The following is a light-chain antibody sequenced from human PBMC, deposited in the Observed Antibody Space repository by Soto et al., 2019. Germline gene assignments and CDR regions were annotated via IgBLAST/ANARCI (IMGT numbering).Light chain of an antibody. CDR3: CSYAGSSTYVV. V-gene: IGLV2-23*02. J-gene: IGLJ2*01. Sequence: QSALTQPASVSGSPGQSITISCTGTSSDVGSDNLVSWYQHHPGKAPKVMISEVSKRPSGVSNHFSASKSGNSASLTISGLQAEDEADYYRCSYAGSSTYVVFGGGTQLTVL. CDR2: EVS. CDR1: SSDVGSDNL.